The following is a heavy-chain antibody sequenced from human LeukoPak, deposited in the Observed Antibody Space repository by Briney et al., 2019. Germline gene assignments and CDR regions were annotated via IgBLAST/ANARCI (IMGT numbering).Heavy chain of an antibody. J-gene: IGHJ3*02. CDR2: ISYDGSNK. Sequence: GGSLRLSCAASGFTFSSYAMHWVRQAPGKGLEWVAVISYDGSNKYYADSVKGRFTISRDNSKNTLYLQMNSLRAEDTAVYYCARDLYYDFWSGYSDAFDIWGQGTMVTVSS. CDR1: GFTFSSYA. D-gene: IGHD3-3*01. V-gene: IGHV3-30-3*01. CDR3: ARDLYYDFWSGYSDAFDI.